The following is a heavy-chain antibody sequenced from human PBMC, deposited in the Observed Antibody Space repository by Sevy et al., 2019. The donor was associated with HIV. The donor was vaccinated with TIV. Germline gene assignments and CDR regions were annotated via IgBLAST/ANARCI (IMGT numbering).Heavy chain of an antibody. CDR1: GFSLNSFW. D-gene: IGHD2-15*01. CDR3: VRAVATNGSF. CDR2: INQNGSVT. J-gene: IGHJ4*02. Sequence: GGSLRLSCAASGFSLNSFWMNWVRQTPGKGLEWVANINQNGSVTYYVDSVKGRFTISRDKSRNLLYLQMTSLRVEDTALYYCVRAVATNGSFWGQGTLVTVSS. V-gene: IGHV3-7*01.